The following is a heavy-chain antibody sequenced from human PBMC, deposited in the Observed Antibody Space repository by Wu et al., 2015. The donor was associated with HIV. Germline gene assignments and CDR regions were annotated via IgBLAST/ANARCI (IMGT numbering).Heavy chain of an antibody. D-gene: IGHD3/OR15-3a*01. CDR3: ARGPRKMGYYYFGMHV. J-gene: IGHJ6*02. CDR1: GYTFTTYD. V-gene: IGHV1-8*02. Sequence: EVKKPGASVRVSCKASGYTFTTYDINWVRQATGKGLEWMGWMNPISGNTGYAQKFQGRVTLTRNNSISTAYMEVISLRSEDTAMYYCARGPRKMGYYYFGMHVWGQGTTVTVSS. CDR2: MNPISGNT.